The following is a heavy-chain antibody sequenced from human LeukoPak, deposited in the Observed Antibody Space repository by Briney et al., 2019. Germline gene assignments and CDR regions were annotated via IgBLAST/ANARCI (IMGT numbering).Heavy chain of an antibody. CDR3: AKGAKEPPRYSSGWSYYGMDV. D-gene: IGHD6-19*01. CDR2: ISSSSSTI. CDR1: GFTFSDYY. J-gene: IGHJ6*02. Sequence: GGSLRLSCAASGFTFSDYYMSWIRQAPGKGLEWVSYISSSSSTIYYADSVKGRFTISRDNAKNSLYLQMNSLRAEDTALYYCAKGAKEPPRYSSGWSYYGMDVWGQGTTVTVSS. V-gene: IGHV3-11*01.